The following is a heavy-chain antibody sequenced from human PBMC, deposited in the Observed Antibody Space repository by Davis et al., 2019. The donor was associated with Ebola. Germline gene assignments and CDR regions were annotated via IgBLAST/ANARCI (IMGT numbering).Heavy chain of an antibody. CDR3: ARGWLRAGMDV. CDR1: GDSVSSGG. D-gene: IGHD5-18*01. Sequence: PSETLSLTCAISGDSVSSGGWNWIRQSPSRGLEWLGRTYYSSKWYNYFAVSVKSRITINPDTSKNQFSLQLNSVTPEDTALYYCARGWLRAGMDVWGEGTTVTVSS. V-gene: IGHV6-1*01. J-gene: IGHJ6*04. CDR2: TYYSSKWYN.